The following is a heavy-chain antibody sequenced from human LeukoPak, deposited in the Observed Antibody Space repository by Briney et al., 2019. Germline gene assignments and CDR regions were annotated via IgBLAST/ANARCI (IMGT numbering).Heavy chain of an antibody. J-gene: IGHJ4*02. CDR3: ARRHYYNGRAYYFLDY. Sequence: SETLSLTCTVSGGSITRNYWNWIRQPPGKGLQWIGYISYSGSTNYNPSLKSRVTISLHTSKNQFSLRLSSLTAADTAVYYCARRHYYNGRAYYFLDYWGQGTLVTVSS. V-gene: IGHV4-59*13. CDR2: ISYSGST. CDR1: GGSITRNY. D-gene: IGHD3-22*01.